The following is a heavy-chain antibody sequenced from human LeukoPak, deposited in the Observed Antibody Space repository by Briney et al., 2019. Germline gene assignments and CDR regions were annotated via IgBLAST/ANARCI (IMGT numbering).Heavy chain of an antibody. D-gene: IGHD3-9*01. J-gene: IGHJ4*02. V-gene: IGHV4-39*07. CDR3: ARQTAYYDILTGYGYYFDY. CDR1: GGSISSSSYY. CDR2: IYYSGST. Sequence: SETLPLTCTVPGGSISSSSYYWGWIRQPPGKGLEWIGSIYYSGSTYYNPSLKSRVTISVDTSKNQFSLKLSSVTAADTAVYYCARQTAYYDILTGYGYYFDYWGQGTLVTVSS.